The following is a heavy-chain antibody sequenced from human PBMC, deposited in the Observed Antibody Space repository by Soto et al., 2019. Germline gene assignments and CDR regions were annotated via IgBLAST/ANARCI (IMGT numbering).Heavy chain of an antibody. CDR2: IYHSGST. J-gene: IGHJ5*02. CDR1: GYSISSGYY. V-gene: IGHV4-38-2*02. CDR3: ARDRSISWFFT. Sequence: PSETLSLTCAVSGYSISSGYYWGWIRQPPGKGLEWIGSIYHSGSTYYNPSLKSRVTISVDTSKNQFSLWLTSVTAADTGVYYCARDRSISWFFTWGRGVVVT. D-gene: IGHD1-26*01.